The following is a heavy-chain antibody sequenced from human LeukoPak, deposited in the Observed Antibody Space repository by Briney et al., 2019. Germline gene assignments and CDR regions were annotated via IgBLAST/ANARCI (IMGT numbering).Heavy chain of an antibody. CDR3: ARDPAYCGGETLTCGFDP. V-gene: IGHV3-20*04. Sequence: PGGALRLSCAASGFTFDDYGMSWVRQAPGKGLEGVCGINWNGGRTVYADSVKGRFTISRDNAKNSVYLQMNSLRAEDTALYYCARDPAYCGGETLTCGFDPWGQGTLVTVSS. D-gene: IGHD2-21*01. J-gene: IGHJ5*02. CDR2: INWNGGRT. CDR1: GFTFDDYG.